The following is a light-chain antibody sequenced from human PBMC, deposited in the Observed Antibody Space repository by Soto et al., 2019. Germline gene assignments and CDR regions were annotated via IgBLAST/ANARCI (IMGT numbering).Light chain of an antibody. CDR1: SSNIGSNY. V-gene: IGLV1-47*02. CDR3: AAWDDSLSGGV. Sequence: QSVLTQPPSASGTPGQRVTISCSGSSSNIGSNYVYWYQQLPGTAPKLLIYSNNQRPSGVPARFSGSKSGTSASLAISGLRSEDEADYYCAAWDDSLSGGVFGGGTKLTVL. CDR2: SNN. J-gene: IGLJ3*02.